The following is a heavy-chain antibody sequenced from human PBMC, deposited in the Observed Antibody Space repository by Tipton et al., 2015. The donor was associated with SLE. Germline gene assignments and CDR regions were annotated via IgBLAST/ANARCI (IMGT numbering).Heavy chain of an antibody. CDR2: ISHTGIN. D-gene: IGHD3-9*01. V-gene: IGHV4-61*02. J-gene: IGHJ4*02. CDR1: GDSITSNNYH. CDR3: TRGGFDWGFPYFDY. Sequence: TLSLTCTVSGDSITSNNYHWSWIRQTAGKGLEWIGRISHTGINIYNPSLKSRLTMSVDTPKNQFPRSLTSVTATDTAVYYCTRGGFDWGFPYFDYWGQGALVTVSS.